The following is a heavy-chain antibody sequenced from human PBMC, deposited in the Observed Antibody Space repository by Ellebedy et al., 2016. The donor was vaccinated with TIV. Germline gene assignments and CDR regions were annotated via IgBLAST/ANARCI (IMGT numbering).Heavy chain of an antibody. CDR2: IYYSGST. J-gene: IGHJ4*02. Sequence: MPSETLSLTCTVSGDSISDYYLSWIRQPPGKGLEWIGYIYYSGSTNYNPSLKSRVTISVDTSKNQFSLKLSSVTAADTAVYYCARGFGSGTRPRNWHFWGQGTLVTVSS. CDR1: GDSISDYY. D-gene: IGHD3-10*01. CDR3: ARGFGSGTRPRNWHF. V-gene: IGHV4-59*13.